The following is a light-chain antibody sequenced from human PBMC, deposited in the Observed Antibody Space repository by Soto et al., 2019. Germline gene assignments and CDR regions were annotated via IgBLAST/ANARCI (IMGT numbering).Light chain of an antibody. J-gene: IGLJ1*01. V-gene: IGLV2-8*01. Sequence: QSALTQPPSASGSPGQSVTISCTGTSGDIGSYRFVSWYQQHPGKAPKLLIYEVTKRPSGVPDRFSASTSGNTASLTVSGLQADDEADYYCGSITRSSTSVFGTGTKVTVL. CDR1: SGDIGSYRF. CDR3: GSITRSSTSV. CDR2: EVT.